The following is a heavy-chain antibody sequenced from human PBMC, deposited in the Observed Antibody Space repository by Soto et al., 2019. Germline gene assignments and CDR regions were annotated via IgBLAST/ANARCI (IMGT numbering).Heavy chain of an antibody. CDR1: GGTFSSYA. CDR3: ARGQFHHVSNYYYALDV. CDR2: FIPMFNRP. V-gene: IGHV1-69*01. Sequence: QVQLVQCGAEVKKPGSSVKVSCKASGGTFSSYAISWVRQAPGQGLEWMGGFIPMFNRPHSARKFQGRVTITADESTSTAYMDLSSLISEDTAVYYCARGQFHHVSNYYYALDVWGQGTTVTVSS. J-gene: IGHJ6*02.